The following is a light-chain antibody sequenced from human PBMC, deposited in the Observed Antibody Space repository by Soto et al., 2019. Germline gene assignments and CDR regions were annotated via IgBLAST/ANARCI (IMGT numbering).Light chain of an antibody. CDR1: QTISTTY. CDR3: QQYGRSLT. V-gene: IGKV3-20*01. J-gene: IGKJ4*01. Sequence: TVLTQSPGTLSLSPGERATLSCRASQTISTTYVAWYQQKPGQAPRLLISGVSSRATGIPDRFSASGSGTDFTLTINRLEPEDFAVYFCQQYGRSLTFGGGTKVEIK. CDR2: GVS.